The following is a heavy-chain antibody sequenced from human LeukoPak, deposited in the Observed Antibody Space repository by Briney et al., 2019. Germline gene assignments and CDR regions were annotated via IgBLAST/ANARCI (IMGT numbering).Heavy chain of an antibody. D-gene: IGHD4-11*01. J-gene: IGHJ4*02. V-gene: IGHV4-31*03. Sequence: SETLSLTCTVSGGSISSGGYYWSWTRQHPGKGLEWIGYIYYSGSTYYNPSLKSRVTISVDTTKNQFSLKLSSVAAADTAVYYCARAAPTGPGNFDYWGQGTLVTVSS. CDR3: ARAAPTGPGNFDY. CDR2: IYYSGST. CDR1: GGSISSGGYY.